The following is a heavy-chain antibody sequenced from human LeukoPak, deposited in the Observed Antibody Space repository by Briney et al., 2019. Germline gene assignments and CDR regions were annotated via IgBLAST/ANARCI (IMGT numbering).Heavy chain of an antibody. V-gene: IGHV4-39*01. CDR3: ARRSLTMVRGSPARFDY. D-gene: IGHD3-10*01. CDR1: GGSISSSSYY. Sequence: ASETLSLTCTVSGGSISSSSYYWGWIRQPPGKGLEWIGSTYYSGSTYYNPSLKSRVTISVDTSKNQFSLKLSSVTAADTAVYYCARRSLTMVRGSPARFDYWGQGTLVTVSS. CDR2: TYYSGST. J-gene: IGHJ4*02.